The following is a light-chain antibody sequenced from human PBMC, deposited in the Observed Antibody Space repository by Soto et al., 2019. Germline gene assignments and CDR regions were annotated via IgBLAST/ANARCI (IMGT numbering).Light chain of an antibody. J-gene: IGKJ3*01. V-gene: IGKV1-39*01. CDR2: AAS. CDR1: QSISSY. CDR3: QQSYSTPFA. Sequence: DIQMTQPPSSLSASVGDRVTITCRASQSISSYLNWYQQKPGKAPKLLIYAASSLQSGGPSRFSGSGARTDFTLTISSLQPEDFATYYGQQSYSTPFAFGPGAKVDIK.